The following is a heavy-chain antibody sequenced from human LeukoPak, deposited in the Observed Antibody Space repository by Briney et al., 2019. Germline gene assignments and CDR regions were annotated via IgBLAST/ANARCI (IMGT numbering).Heavy chain of an antibody. V-gene: IGHV4-34*01. D-gene: IGHD2-2*01. CDR3: ARDPYRDNWFDP. CDR2: INHSGST. Sequence: TSETLSLTCAVYGGSFSGYYWSWIRQPPGKGLEWIGEINHSGSTNYNPSLKSRVTISVDTSKNQFSLKLSSVTAADTAVYYCARDPYRDNWFDPWGQGTLVTVSS. J-gene: IGHJ5*02. CDR1: GGSFSGYY.